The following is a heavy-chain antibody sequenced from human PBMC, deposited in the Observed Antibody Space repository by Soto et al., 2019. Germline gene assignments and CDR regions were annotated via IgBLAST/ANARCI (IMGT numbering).Heavy chain of an antibody. CDR2: INAHSGGT. V-gene: IGHV1-2*02. CDR3: ARGGYFDSSNYLAY. J-gene: IGHJ4*02. D-gene: IGHD3-22*01. CDR1: GFSFTGYY. Sequence: RASVKVSCKASGFSFTGYYIHWLRQAPGQGLEWMGWINAHSGGTEYAQKFQGRVIIERDTSASTAYMELSSLRSEDTAVYYCARGGYFDSSNYLAYWGLGTLVTVSS.